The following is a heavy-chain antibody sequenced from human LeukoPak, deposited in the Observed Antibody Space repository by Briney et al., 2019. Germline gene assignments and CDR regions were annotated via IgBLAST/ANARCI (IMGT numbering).Heavy chain of an antibody. V-gene: IGHV3-30*18. J-gene: IGHJ4*02. Sequence: GGSLRLSCAGSGFSFNSYGIHWVRQAPGKGLEWVAVISYTGSDPYYADSVKGRFTLSRDNSKNTVYLQMNSLRLEDTAIYTCAKDRVEDYYDSSGLSYWGQGTLVTVSS. CDR2: ISYTGSDP. CDR1: GFSFNSYG. CDR3: AKDRVEDYYDSSGLSY. D-gene: IGHD3-22*01.